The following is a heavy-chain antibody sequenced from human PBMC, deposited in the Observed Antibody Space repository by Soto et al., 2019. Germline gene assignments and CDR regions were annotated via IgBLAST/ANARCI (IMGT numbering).Heavy chain of an antibody. CDR1: GYTFTNFG. CDR2: ISAYNGNT. J-gene: IGHJ4*02. V-gene: IGHV1-18*01. Sequence: QVQLVQSGAEVKKPGASVKVSCKASGYTFTNFGISWVRQAPGQGLEWMGWISAYNGNTNCAQNFQGRVTMTTDTSTSTAYMELRSLVSDHTSLYYCTRLGTSIDYWGQGTLATVSP. D-gene: IGHD7-27*01. CDR3: TRLGTSIDY.